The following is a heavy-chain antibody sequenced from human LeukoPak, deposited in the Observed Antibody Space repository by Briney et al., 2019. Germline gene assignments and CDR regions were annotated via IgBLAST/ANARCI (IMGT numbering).Heavy chain of an antibody. Sequence: GGSLRLSCAASGFTVSSNYMSWVRQAPGKGLEWVSVIYSGGSTYYAGSVKGRFTISRDNSKNTLYLQMNSLRAEDTAVYYCARDGGSSWYTGLDYWGQGTLVTVSS. CDR3: ARDGGSSWYTGLDY. CDR2: IYSGGST. J-gene: IGHJ4*02. V-gene: IGHV3-66*02. CDR1: GFTVSSNY. D-gene: IGHD6-13*01.